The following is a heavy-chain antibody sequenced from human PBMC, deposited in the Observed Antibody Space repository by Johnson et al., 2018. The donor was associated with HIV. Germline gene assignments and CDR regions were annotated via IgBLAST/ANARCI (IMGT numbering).Heavy chain of an antibody. D-gene: IGHD2-21*02. Sequence: VQLVESGGGLVKPGGSLRLSCATSGFSFSNAWMSWVRQAPGKGLEWVGLIKSKTDGGTTDYTAVVNGRFTISRDDSKNMLFLQMNSLRAEDTAVYYCAKASDGTWQHAFDIWGQGTMVTVSS. CDR3: AKASDGTWQHAFDI. J-gene: IGHJ3*02. CDR1: GFSFSNAW. CDR2: IKSKTDGGTT. V-gene: IGHV3-15*01.